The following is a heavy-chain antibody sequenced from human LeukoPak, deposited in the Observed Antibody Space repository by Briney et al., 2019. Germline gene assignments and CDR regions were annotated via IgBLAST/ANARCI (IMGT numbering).Heavy chain of an antibody. V-gene: IGHV3-74*01. J-gene: IGHJ4*02. CDR3: ARGHVAGSDRHWDY. D-gene: IGHD6-19*01. CDR2: IISDGSSI. CDR1: GFTFSPFW. Sequence: PGGSLRLSXAASGFTFSPFWMHWVRQAPGKGLVWVSRIISDGSSISYADSVKGRFTISRDNAKSTLYLQMNSLRVEDTAVYYCARGHVAGSDRHWDYWGQGALVTVSS.